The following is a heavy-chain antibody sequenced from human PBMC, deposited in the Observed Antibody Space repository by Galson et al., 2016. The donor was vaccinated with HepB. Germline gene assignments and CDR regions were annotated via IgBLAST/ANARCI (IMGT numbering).Heavy chain of an antibody. J-gene: IGHJ4*02. D-gene: IGHD2-8*01. Sequence: SVKVSCKASGYTFTTYAMNWVRQAPGQGLECMGWINTNTGNPTYAQGITGRFVFSLDTSVSTAYLQISGLKAEDTAVYYCATSAGRGVYDYWGQGTLVTVSS. CDR1: GYTFTTYA. V-gene: IGHV7-4-1*02. CDR3: ATSAGRGVYDY. CDR2: INTNTGNP.